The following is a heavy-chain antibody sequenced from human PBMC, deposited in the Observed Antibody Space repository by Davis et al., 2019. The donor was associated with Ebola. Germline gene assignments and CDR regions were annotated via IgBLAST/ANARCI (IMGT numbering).Heavy chain of an antibody. CDR2: IYYSGST. CDR3: ARGPRYDLLSGYVMLGPHFDS. J-gene: IGHJ4*02. V-gene: IGHV4-59*12. Sequence: SETLSLTCSVSGASISKYYWSWIRQHPGKGLEWIGYIYYSGSTYYNPSLKSRVTISVDTSKNQFSLKLSSVTAADTAVYYCARGPRYDLLSGYVMLGPHFDSWGQGTLVTVSS. D-gene: IGHD3-3*01. CDR1: GASISKYY.